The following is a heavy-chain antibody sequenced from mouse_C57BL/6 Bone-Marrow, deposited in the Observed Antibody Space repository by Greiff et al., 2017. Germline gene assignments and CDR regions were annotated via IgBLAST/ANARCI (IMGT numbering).Heavy chain of an antibody. V-gene: IGHV2-5*01. CDR1: GFSLTSYG. D-gene: IGHD2-1*01. Sequence: VQGVESGPGLVQPSQSLSITCPVSGFSLTSYGVHWVRRPPGKGLEWRGWIWRVGGTDYKAASMSRLSITKDNSKSQVFFKMNSLQADDTAIYYCAKPGYGNYDWYFDVWGTGTTVTVSS. J-gene: IGHJ1*03. CDR2: IWRVGGT. CDR3: AKPGYGNYDWYFDV.